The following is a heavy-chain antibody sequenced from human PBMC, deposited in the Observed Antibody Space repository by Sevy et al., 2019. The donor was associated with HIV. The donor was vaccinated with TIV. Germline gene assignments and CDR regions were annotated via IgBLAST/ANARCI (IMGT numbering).Heavy chain of an antibody. Sequence: GGSLRLSCVASGFTFHDYAMHWVRQAPGKAPEWVSLISWASHTSYYEDSVKGRFTVSRDNGRNSLYLQMNSLRPEDTALYYCAKGGQQLVLASDYLGQGTLVTVSS. D-gene: IGHD6-13*01. J-gene: IGHJ4*02. CDR1: GFTFHDYA. CDR3: AKGGQQLVLASDY. CDR2: ISWASHTS. V-gene: IGHV3-43D*04.